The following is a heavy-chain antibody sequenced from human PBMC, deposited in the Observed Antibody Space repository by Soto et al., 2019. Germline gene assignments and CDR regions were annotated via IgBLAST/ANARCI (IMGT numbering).Heavy chain of an antibody. D-gene: IGHD2-21*02. CDR3: ARDGMTTGDT. J-gene: IGHJ4*02. CDR1: GASVRSYI. V-gene: IGHV4-4*07. CDR2: VFSSVSA. Sequence: QLQLQESGPGQVRPSETLSLTCIVSGASVRSYIWSWVRQPANKGLEWIGRVFSSVSATYNPSLKSRVSISMDTPENRISLKLDSVTAADAGVYFCARDGMTTGDTWGPGTLVTVSS.